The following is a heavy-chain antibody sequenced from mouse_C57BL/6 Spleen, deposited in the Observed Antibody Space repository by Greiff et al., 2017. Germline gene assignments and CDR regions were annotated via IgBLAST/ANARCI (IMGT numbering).Heavy chain of an antibody. CDR3: ARRDDYDWNALDY. Sequence: SGPELVKPGASVKISCKASGYAFSSSWMNWVKQRPGKGLEWIGRIYPGDGDTNYNGKFKGKATLTADKSSSTAYMQLSSLTSEDSAVYFCARRDDYDWNALDYWGQGTSVTVSS. CDR1: GYAFSSSW. J-gene: IGHJ4*01. V-gene: IGHV1-82*01. D-gene: IGHD2-4*01. CDR2: IYPGDGDT.